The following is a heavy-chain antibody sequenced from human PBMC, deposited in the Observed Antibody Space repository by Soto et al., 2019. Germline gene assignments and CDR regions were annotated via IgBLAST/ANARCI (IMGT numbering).Heavy chain of an antibody. V-gene: IGHV4-39*01. CDR3: TVVVAATANWFDP. J-gene: IGHJ5*02. CDR1: GGSISSSSYY. D-gene: IGHD2-15*01. Sequence: SETLSLTCTVSGGSISSSSYYWGWIRQPPGKGLEWIGSIYYSGSTYYNPSLKSRVTISVDTSKNQFSLKLSSVTAADTAVYYGTVVVAATANWFDPWGKGTLVTVAS. CDR2: IYYSGST.